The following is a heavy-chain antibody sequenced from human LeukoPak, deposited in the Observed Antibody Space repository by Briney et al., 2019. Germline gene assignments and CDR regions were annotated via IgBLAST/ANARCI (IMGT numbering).Heavy chain of an antibody. CDR3: TRLHYYGSGSQDY. J-gene: IGHJ4*02. Sequence: PGRSLRLSCTVAGFNIGDYDMTWVRQAPGKGLEWVGFIRSKVYGGTTEYAASVKGRFTISRDDSKSIAYLQMNSLKTEDTAVYYCTRLHYYGSGSQDYWGQGTLVTVSS. D-gene: IGHD3-10*01. V-gene: IGHV3-49*04. CDR2: IRSKVYGGTT. CDR1: GFNIGDYD.